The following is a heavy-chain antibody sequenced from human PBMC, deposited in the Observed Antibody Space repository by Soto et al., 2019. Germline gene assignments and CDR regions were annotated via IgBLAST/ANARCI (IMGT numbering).Heavy chain of an antibody. CDR2: ISGSGGST. D-gene: IGHD6-19*01. V-gene: IGHV3-23*01. CDR1: GFTFSSYA. CDR3: AKKSEQWLVPPGFVDY. Sequence: GGSLRLSCAASGFTFSSYAMSWVRQAPGKGLEWVSTISGSGGSTYYADSVKGRFTISRDNSRNTLYLQMNSLRAEDTAIYYCAKKSEQWLVPPGFVDYWGQGTLVTVSS. J-gene: IGHJ4*02.